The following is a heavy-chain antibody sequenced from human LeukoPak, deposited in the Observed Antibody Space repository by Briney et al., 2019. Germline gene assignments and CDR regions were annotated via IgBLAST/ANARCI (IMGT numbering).Heavy chain of an antibody. D-gene: IGHD1-26*01. Sequence: GGSLRLSCAASGFTFSDYYMSWICQAPGKGLEWVSSISSSSSYIYYADSVKGRFTISRDNAKNSLYLQMNSLRAEDTAVYYCARSHGATVDYWGQGTLVTVSS. CDR3: ARSHGATVDY. CDR1: GFTFSDYY. CDR2: ISSSSSYI. J-gene: IGHJ4*02. V-gene: IGHV3-11*06.